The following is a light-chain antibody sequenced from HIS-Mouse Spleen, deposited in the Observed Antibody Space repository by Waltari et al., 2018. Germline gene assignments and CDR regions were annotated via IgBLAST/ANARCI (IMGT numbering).Light chain of an antibody. V-gene: IGKV3-11*01. CDR1: QSVSSY. Sequence: EIVLTQSPATLSFSPGERATLSCRARQSVSSYLAWYQHKPGQAPRLLIYDASNRATGIPARFSGSGSGTDFTLTISSLEPEDFAVYYCQQRSNWLTFGGGTKVEIK. CDR2: DAS. CDR3: QQRSNWLT. J-gene: IGKJ4*01.